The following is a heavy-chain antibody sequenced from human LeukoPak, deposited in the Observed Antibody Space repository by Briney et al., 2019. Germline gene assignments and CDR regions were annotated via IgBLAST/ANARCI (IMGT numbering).Heavy chain of an antibody. CDR2: ISGSGGST. Sequence: VGSLRLSCAASGFTFSSYAMSWVRQAPGKGLEWVSAISGSGGSTYYADSVKGRFTISRDNSKNTLYLQMNSLRAEDTAVYYCAKDTRYYYDSSGYYGGLYYFDYWGQGTLVTVSS. J-gene: IGHJ4*02. V-gene: IGHV3-23*01. CDR3: AKDTRYYYDSSGYYGGLYYFDY. D-gene: IGHD3-22*01. CDR1: GFTFSSYA.